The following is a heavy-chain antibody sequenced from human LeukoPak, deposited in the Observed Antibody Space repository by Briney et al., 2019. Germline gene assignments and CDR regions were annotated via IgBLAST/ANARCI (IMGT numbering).Heavy chain of an antibody. CDR2: ISGGSSTI. CDR1: GFTFSDYY. V-gene: IGHV3-11*01. Sequence: GGSLRLSCAASGFTFSDYYMSWIRQAPGKGLEWVSYISGGSSTIYYADSLKGRFTVSRDNAKNSVYLLMNSLRAEDTAVYYCARRGSGRHFDFWGQGTLVTVSS. D-gene: IGHD2-15*01. J-gene: IGHJ4*02. CDR3: ARRGSGRHFDF.